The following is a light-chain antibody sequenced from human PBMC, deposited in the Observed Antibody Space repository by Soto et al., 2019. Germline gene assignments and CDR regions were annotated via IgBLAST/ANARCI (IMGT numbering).Light chain of an antibody. V-gene: IGKV3-20*01. J-gene: IGKJ1*01. CDR2: GAS. Sequence: DIVLTQSPGTLSLSPGDRATLSCRASQSVSTSYLAWYQQKPGQAPRLLIYGASTRATGIPDRFSGSGSGTDFTLTISRLEPEDFAVFYCQQYGSSLPWTFGQGTKVDIK. CDR1: QSVSTSY. CDR3: QQYGSSLPWT.